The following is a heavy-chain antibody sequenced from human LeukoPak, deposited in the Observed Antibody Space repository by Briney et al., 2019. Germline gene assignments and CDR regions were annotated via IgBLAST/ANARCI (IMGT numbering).Heavy chain of an antibody. J-gene: IGHJ3*02. CDR3: ATGGASVSLDAFDI. D-gene: IGHD4-23*01. V-gene: IGHV3-30*03. CDR2: ISYDGSNK. CDR1: GFTFSSYG. Sequence: GRSLRLSFAAAGFTFSSYGMHWVRQAPGKGLEWVAVISYDGSNKFYADSVKGRFTISRDNSKNTLYLQMNSLRAEDTAVYYCATGGASVSLDAFDIWGQGTMVTVSS.